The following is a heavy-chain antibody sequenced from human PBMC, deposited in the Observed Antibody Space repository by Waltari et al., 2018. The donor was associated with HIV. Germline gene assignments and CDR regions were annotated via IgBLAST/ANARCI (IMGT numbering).Heavy chain of an antibody. D-gene: IGHD5-18*01. CDR1: GFPLRTNY. Sequence: EAQLVESGGGLVQPGGSLRLSCAASGFPLRTNYITWVRQAPGRGLDCVSILYSGGSTYYAYSVRGRFTISRDNSKNTLYLQMNSLRPEDTAVYYCARVGGYSYGHWYWGQGTLVTVSS. J-gene: IGHJ4*02. V-gene: IGHV3-66*02. CDR2: LYSGGST. CDR3: ARVGGYSYGHWY.